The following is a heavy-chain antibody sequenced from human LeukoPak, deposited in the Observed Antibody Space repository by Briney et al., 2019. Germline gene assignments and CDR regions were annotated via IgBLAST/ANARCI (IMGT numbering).Heavy chain of an antibody. CDR3: AKGGYCSSTSCSTVMDV. CDR2: ISYDGSNK. Sequence: GGSLRLSCAASGFTFSSYAMHWVRQAPGKGLEWVAVISYDGSNKYYADSVKGRFTISRDNAKNSLYLQMNSLRAEDTALYYCAKGGYCSSTSCSTVMDVWGRGTTVTISS. V-gene: IGHV3-30*04. CDR1: GFTFSSYA. J-gene: IGHJ6*03. D-gene: IGHD2-2*01.